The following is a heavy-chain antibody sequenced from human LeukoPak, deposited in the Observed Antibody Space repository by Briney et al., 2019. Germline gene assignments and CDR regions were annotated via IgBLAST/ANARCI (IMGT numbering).Heavy chain of an antibody. CDR3: ARDGEAANYGMDV. J-gene: IGHJ6*02. D-gene: IGHD2-15*01. V-gene: IGHV1-69*04. CDR2: IIPILGIA. Sequence: SVNVSCKASGGTFSSYTISWVRLAPGPGLEWMGRIIPILGIANYAQKFQGRVTITADKSTSTAYMALSSLRSEDTAVYYCARDGEAANYGMDVWGQGTTVTVSS. CDR1: GGTFSSYT.